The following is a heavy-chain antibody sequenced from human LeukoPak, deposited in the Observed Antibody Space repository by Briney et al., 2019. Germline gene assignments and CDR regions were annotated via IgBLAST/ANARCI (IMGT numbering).Heavy chain of an antibody. J-gene: IGHJ4*02. Sequence: GGSLRLSCAASGFTFSSHTMSWVRQAPGKGLEWVSGNSVKGRFTISRDKFMNTLYLQMNSLRAEDTAVYYCAKDRIFWSGYYFYFDYWGQGTLVTVSS. D-gene: IGHD3-3*01. CDR1: GFTFSSHT. V-gene: IGHV3-23*01. CDR3: AKDRIFWSGYYFYFDY.